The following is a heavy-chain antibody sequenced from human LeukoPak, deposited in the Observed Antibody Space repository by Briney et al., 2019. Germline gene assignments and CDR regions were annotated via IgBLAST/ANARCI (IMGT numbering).Heavy chain of an antibody. CDR1: GFTFSSYG. J-gene: IGHJ4*02. CDR2: IWYDGSNK. CDR3: AKSITGTTQLFDY. V-gene: IGHV3-33*06. D-gene: IGHD1-20*01. Sequence: PGGSLRLSCAASGFTFSSYGMHWVRQAPGKGLEWVAVIWYDGSNKYYADSVKGRFTISRDNSKNTLYLQMNSLRAEDTAVYYCAKSITGTTQLFDYWGQGTLVTVSS.